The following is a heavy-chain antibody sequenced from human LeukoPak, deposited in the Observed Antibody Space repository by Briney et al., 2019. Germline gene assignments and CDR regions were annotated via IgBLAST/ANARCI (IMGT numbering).Heavy chain of an antibody. D-gene: IGHD4-11*01. CDR3: VKEDTTVTTWFDAFDV. J-gene: IGHJ3*01. V-gene: IGHV3-64D*06. CDR1: GFTFSSYK. Sequence: PGGSLRLSCSASGFTFSSYKMHWVRQAPGKGLDYVSAISSDGGSTYSADSVKGRFTISRDNSKNTLYLQMSSLRAEDTAVYYCVKEDTTVTTWFDAFDVWGQGTMVTVSS. CDR2: ISSDGGST.